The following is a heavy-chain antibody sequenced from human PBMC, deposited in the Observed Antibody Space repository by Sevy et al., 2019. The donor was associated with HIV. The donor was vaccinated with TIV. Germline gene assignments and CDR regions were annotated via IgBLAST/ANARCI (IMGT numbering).Heavy chain of an antibody. V-gene: IGHV3-21*01. Sequence: GGSLRLSCAASGFTFSSYSMNWVRQAPGKGLEWVSSISSSSSYIYYADSVKGRFTISRDNSKNTLYLQMNSLRAEDTAVYYCAKLCGGDCYSDYWGQGTLVTVSS. CDR3: AKLCGGDCYSDY. CDR1: GFTFSSYS. CDR2: ISSSSSYI. D-gene: IGHD2-21*02. J-gene: IGHJ4*02.